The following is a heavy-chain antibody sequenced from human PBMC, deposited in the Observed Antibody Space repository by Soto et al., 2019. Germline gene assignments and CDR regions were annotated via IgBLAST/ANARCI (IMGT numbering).Heavy chain of an antibody. CDR1: GITFSSYS. Sequence: GGSLRLSCAASGITFSSYSMNWVRQAPGKGLEWISYISSSGTIIYYADSVKGRFTISRDNAKNSLYLQMNSLRAEDTAVYYCARDSSPSYYKNYYYYYGMDVWGQGTTVTVSS. D-gene: IGHD3-10*01. J-gene: IGHJ6*02. CDR3: ARDSSPSYYKNYYYYYGMDV. V-gene: IGHV3-48*01. CDR2: ISSSGTII.